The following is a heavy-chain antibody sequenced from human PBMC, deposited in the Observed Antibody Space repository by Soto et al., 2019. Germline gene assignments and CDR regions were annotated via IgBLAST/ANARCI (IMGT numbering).Heavy chain of an antibody. CDR3: AGALTYYYGSSGKAWLDH. CDR2: IIPIFGTA. Sequence: QVQLVQSGAEVKKPGSSVKVSCKASGGTFSSYAISWVRQAPGQGLEWMGGIIPIFGTANYAQKFQGRVTITEDESTSTAYMGLSSLKSDDTAVYYCAGALTYYYGSSGKAWLDHWGQGTLVTVSS. V-gene: IGHV1-69*12. J-gene: IGHJ5*02. D-gene: IGHD3-22*01. CDR1: GGTFSSYA.